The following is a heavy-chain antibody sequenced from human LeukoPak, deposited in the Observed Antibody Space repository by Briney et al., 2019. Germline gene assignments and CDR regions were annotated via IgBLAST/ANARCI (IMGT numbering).Heavy chain of an antibody. CDR2: FDPEDGET. V-gene: IGHV1-24*01. J-gene: IGHJ5*02. Sequence: ASVKVSCKVSGYTLTELSMYWVRQAPGKGLEWMGGFDPEDGETIYAQKFQGRVTMTEDTSTDTAYMELSSLRSEDTAMYYCATDPPYYYDSSGSPWGQGTLVTVSS. CDR3: ATDPPYYYDSSGSP. CDR1: GYTLTELS. D-gene: IGHD3-22*01.